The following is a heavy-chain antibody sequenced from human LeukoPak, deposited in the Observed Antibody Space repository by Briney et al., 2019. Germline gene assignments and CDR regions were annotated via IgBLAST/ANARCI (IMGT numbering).Heavy chain of an antibody. CDR2: IYHSGSA. J-gene: IGHJ4*02. CDR1: GYSITSGYN. Sequence: SETLSLTCTLSGYSITSGYNWAWIRQPPGKVLEWIGSIYHSGSAYYNPSLKSRVTISVDTSKNQFSLKLSSVTAADTAVYYCVRYCSSTTCYTRAVDYWGQGTLVTVSS. CDR3: VRYCSSTTCYTRAVDY. V-gene: IGHV4-38-2*02. D-gene: IGHD2-2*02.